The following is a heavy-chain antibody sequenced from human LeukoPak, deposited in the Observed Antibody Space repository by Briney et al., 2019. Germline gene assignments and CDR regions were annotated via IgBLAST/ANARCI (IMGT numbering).Heavy chain of an antibody. V-gene: IGHV3-21*01. J-gene: IGHJ5*02. Sequence: GGSLRLSCAASGFSFSTYYVNWVRQAPGKGLEWVSCISSSSRDIYYADAVKGRSTISRDNAKNSLYLQVNNLRAEDTAVYYCARGAPCGGDCSSWFDPWGQGTPVTVSS. CDR2: ISSSSRDI. D-gene: IGHD2-21*02. CDR3: ARGAPCGGDCSSWFDP. CDR1: GFSFSTYY.